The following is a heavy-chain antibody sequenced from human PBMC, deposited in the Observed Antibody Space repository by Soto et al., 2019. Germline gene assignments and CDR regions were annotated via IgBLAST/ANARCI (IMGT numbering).Heavy chain of an antibody. CDR1: GFTFRTYT. Sequence: EVQLVESGGGLVKPGGSLRLSCISSGFTFRTYTMNWVRQAPGKGLEWVSGIRGFSPYTFYAESVKGRFTISRDNAKNSVFLQMDSLRAEDTAVYYCARVMCGDCSSYYYYSMDVWGQGTTVTVSS. CDR3: ARVMCGDCSSYYYYSMDV. J-gene: IGHJ6*02. V-gene: IGHV3-21*01. D-gene: IGHD2-21*02. CDR2: IRGFSPYT.